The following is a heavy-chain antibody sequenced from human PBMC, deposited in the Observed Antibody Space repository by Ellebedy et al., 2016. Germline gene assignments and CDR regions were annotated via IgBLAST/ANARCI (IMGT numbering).Heavy chain of an antibody. CDR2: IKQDGSEK. Sequence: GESLKISXAASGFTFSSYSMNWVRQAPGKGLEWVANIKQDGSEKYYVDSVKGRFTISRDNAKNSLYLQMNSLRAEDTAVYYCARGYSSSWYPGYWGQGTLVTVSS. J-gene: IGHJ4*02. CDR3: ARGYSSSWYPGY. D-gene: IGHD6-13*01. V-gene: IGHV3-7*04. CDR1: GFTFSSYS.